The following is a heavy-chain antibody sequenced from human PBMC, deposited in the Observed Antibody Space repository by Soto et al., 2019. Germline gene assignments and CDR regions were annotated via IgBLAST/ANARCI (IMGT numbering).Heavy chain of an antibody. CDR1: GGSISSGNYY. J-gene: IGHJ4*02. V-gene: IGHV4-30-4*01. CDR3: ATMGTPATGLYFFDY. CDR2: ISSRGSS. Sequence: QVQLQESGPGLVKPSQTLSLTYTVSGGSISSGNYYWSWIRQTPGKGLEWIGFISSRGSSYYSTSLKSRVTISVDTSKSQFSLKLSFVTAADTAVYYCATMGTPATGLYFFDYWGQGSLVTVSS. D-gene: IGHD2-15*01.